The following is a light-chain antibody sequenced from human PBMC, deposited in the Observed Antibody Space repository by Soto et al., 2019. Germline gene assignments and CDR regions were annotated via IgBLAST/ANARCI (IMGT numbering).Light chain of an antibody. Sequence: EIVMTQSPATLSVSLGERATFSCRASQSVSSNLAWYQQKPGQVPRLLIYDASTRATAIPARFSSSGSGIEFTLTISSLQSEDFAVYYCQQYNNWLWTFGQGTKVEI. V-gene: IGKV3-15*01. CDR1: QSVSSN. CDR2: DAS. CDR3: QQYNNWLWT. J-gene: IGKJ1*01.